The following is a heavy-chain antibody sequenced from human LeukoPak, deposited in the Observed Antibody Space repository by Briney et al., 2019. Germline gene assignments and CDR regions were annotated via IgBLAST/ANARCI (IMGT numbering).Heavy chain of an antibody. CDR1: GFTFSSYA. Sequence: PGGSLRLSCAASGFTFSSYAMSWVRQAPGRGLEWVSAISGSGGSTYYADSVKGRFTISRDNSKNTLYLQMNSLRAEDTAVYYCAKGVNDFWSAYYPFWYDPWGQGTLVTVSS. CDR2: ISGSGGST. D-gene: IGHD3-3*01. V-gene: IGHV3-23*01. J-gene: IGHJ5*02. CDR3: AKGVNDFWSAYYPFWYDP.